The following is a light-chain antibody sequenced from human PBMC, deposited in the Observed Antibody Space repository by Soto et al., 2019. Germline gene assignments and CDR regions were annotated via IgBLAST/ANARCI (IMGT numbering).Light chain of an antibody. J-gene: IGLJ2*01. Sequence: QSVLPQPPSVSAAPGQKVTISCSGSSSNIGSNYVSWYQHLPGTAPKLLIYDNNKRPSGIPDRFSGSKSGTSATLGITGLQAGDEADYYCGAWDNSLGAELFGGGTKLTVL. CDR2: DNN. V-gene: IGLV1-51*01. CDR3: GAWDNSLGAEL. CDR1: SSNIGSNY.